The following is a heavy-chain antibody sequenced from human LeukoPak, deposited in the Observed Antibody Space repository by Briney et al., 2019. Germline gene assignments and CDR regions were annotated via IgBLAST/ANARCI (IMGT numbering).Heavy chain of an antibody. J-gene: IGHJ5*02. CDR3: ARDISHSGSPPWSDP. Sequence: PGGSLRLSCAASGFTFSTYWMRWVRQAPGKGLEWVANIKEDGSEKYYVDSVKGRFIISRDNAKKSLYLQMNSLRAEDTAVYYCARDISHSGSPPWSDPWGQGTLVTVSS. D-gene: IGHD1-26*01. CDR2: IKEDGSEK. CDR1: GFTFSTYW. V-gene: IGHV3-7*01.